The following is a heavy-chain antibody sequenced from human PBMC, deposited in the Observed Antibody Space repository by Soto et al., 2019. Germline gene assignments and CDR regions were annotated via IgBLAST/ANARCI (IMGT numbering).Heavy chain of an antibody. Sequence: QVQLQESGPGLVKASETLSLTCTVSGGSISSDYWSWIRQPPGKGLEWIGYIYYSGNTKYNPSFKRRVTLSIDPSKNQFSLKPVSVNAADTALYYCARYKAPGGSFDYWGQGTLVTVSS. CDR1: GGSISSDY. J-gene: IGHJ4*02. CDR3: ARYKAPGGSFDY. V-gene: IGHV4-59*01. D-gene: IGHD2-15*01. CDR2: IYYSGNT.